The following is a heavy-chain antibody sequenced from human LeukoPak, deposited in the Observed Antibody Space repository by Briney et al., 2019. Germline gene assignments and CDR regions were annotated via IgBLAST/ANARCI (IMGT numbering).Heavy chain of an antibody. V-gene: IGHV3-48*04. CDR2: ISSSGSTI. Sequence: PGGSLRLSCAASGFTFSSYSMNWVRQAPGKGLEWVSYISSSGSTIYYADSVKGRFTISRDNAKNSLYLQMNSLRAEDTAVYYCARDKENWNYVSWFDPWGQGTLVTVSS. J-gene: IGHJ5*02. CDR3: ARDKENWNYVSWFDP. D-gene: IGHD1-7*01. CDR1: GFTFSSYS.